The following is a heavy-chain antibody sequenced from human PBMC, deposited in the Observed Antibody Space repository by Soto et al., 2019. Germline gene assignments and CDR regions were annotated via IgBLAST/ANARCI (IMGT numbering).Heavy chain of an antibody. J-gene: IGHJ6*04. V-gene: IGHV1-24*01. CDR3: ETPSLYGSGGYHHGTAV. CDR1: GYTLTEVS. CDR2: FDPEDGET. D-gene: IGHD2-15*01. Sequence: GASVKGSCKVSGYTLTEVSMHWVRQAPGKGLEWMGGFDPEDGETIYAQKFQGRVTMTEDTSTDTAYLELSSLRSEATAVYYCETPSLYGSGGYHHGTAVRRKGTTVPVSS.